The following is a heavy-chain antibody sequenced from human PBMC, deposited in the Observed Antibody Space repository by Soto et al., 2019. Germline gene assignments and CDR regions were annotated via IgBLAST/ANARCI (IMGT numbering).Heavy chain of an antibody. Sequence: PGGSLRLSCAASGFTFSSYSMNWVRQAPGKGLEWVSSISSSSSYIYYADSVKGRFTISRDNAKNSLYLQMNSLRAEDTAVYYCARSYCSSTSCYNDCWGQGTLVTVSS. CDR2: ISSSSSYI. CDR1: GFTFSSYS. D-gene: IGHD2-2*02. J-gene: IGHJ4*02. V-gene: IGHV3-21*01. CDR3: ARSYCSSTSCYNDC.